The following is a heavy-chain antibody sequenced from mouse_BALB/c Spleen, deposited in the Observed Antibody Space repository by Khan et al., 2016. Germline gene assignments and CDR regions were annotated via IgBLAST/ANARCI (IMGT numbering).Heavy chain of an antibody. J-gene: IGHJ3*01. Sequence: EVELVESGGGLVQPGGSLKLSCAASGFTFSSYTMSWVRQTPEKRLEWVAYISNGGGSTYYPDTVKGRFTISRDNAKNTLYLQISSLKSEDTAMYYCARYYGSRNWFAYWGQGTLVTVSA. V-gene: IGHV5-12-2*01. D-gene: IGHD1-1*01. CDR1: GFTFSSYT. CDR2: ISNGGGST. CDR3: ARYYGSRNWFAY.